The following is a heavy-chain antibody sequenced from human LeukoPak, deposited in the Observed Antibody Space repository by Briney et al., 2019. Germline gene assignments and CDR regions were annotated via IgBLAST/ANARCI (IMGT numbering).Heavy chain of an antibody. CDR1: GFTFSSYA. CDR2: IYSGGST. CDR3: ARETYYYGSGSHYYFDY. D-gene: IGHD3-10*01. J-gene: IGHJ4*02. Sequence: GGSLRLSCAASGFTFSSYAMSWVRQAPGKGLEWVSVIYSGGSTYYADSVKGRFTISRDNSRNTLYLQMNSLRAEDTAVYYCARETYYYGSGSHYYFDYWGQGTLVTVSS. V-gene: IGHV3-53*01.